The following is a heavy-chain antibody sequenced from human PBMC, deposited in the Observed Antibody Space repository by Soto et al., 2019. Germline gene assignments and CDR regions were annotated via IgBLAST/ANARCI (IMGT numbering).Heavy chain of an antibody. CDR1: GGSVSSSSYY. Sequence: QVQLQESGPGLVKPSETLSLTCTVSGGSVSSSSYYWTYWTWIRQPPGKGLEWIGYIYHSGSSNYNPSLKSRGTISIDTSKNQFSLKLSSVTAADTAVYYCARDRYQPPYSYGMDVWGQGTTVTVS. V-gene: IGHV4-61*01. CDR2: IYHSGSS. CDR3: ARDRYQPPYSYGMDV. J-gene: IGHJ6*02. D-gene: IGHD2-2*01.